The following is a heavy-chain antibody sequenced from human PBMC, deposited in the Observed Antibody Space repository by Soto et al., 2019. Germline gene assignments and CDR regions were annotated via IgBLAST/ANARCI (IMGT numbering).Heavy chain of an antibody. CDR3: ARDPWAADY. CDR1: GXXXXXXY. V-gene: IGHV3-66*01. CDR2: IYSGGST. Sequence: EVQLVESGGGLVQPGGSLRLSCAXSGXXXXXXYMSXVRQAPGKGLEWVSVIYSGGSTFYADSVRGRFTISRDNSKNTVNLQMNSLRAEDTAVYYCARDPWAADYWGQGTLVTVSS. J-gene: IGHJ4*02. D-gene: IGHD3-16*01.